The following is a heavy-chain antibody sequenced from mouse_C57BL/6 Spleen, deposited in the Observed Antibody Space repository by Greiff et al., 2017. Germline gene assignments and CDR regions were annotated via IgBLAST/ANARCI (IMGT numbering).Heavy chain of an antibody. Sequence: EVKLVESGPVLVKPGASVKMSCKASGYTFTDYYMNWVKQSHGKSLEWIGVINPYNGGTSYNQKFKGKATLTVDKSSSAAYMELNSLTSEDSAVYYGAGSWYYGSSPWWYFDVWGTGTTVTVSS. CDR3: AGSWYYGSSPWWYFDV. CDR1: GYTFTDYY. V-gene: IGHV1-19*01. CDR2: INPYNGGT. D-gene: IGHD1-1*01. J-gene: IGHJ1*03.